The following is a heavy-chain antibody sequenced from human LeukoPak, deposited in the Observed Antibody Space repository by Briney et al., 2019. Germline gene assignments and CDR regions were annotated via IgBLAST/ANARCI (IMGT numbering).Heavy chain of an antibody. CDR1: GFPFSTYW. CDR2: IKNDGSEK. Sequence: GGSLRLSCAASGFPFSTYWITWVRQAPGKGLEWVANIKNDGSEKYYVDSVKGRFTISRNNAENSLFLQMNSLRVEDTAIYYCTRDSGLTGYDLLDYWGQGTLVTVSS. CDR3: TRDSGLTGYDLLDY. V-gene: IGHV3-7*01. J-gene: IGHJ4*02. D-gene: IGHD5-12*01.